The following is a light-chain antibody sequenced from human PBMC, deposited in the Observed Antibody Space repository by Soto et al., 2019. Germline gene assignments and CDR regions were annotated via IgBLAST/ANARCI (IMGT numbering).Light chain of an antibody. CDR3: QQYFEWPPMT. V-gene: IGKV3-15*01. J-gene: IGKJ1*01. CDR1: ETVATN. CDR2: GAS. Sequence: EVVMTQSPATLSVSPGERATLSCRASETVATNLAWYQQKPGQAPRLLISGASTRAAGISDRFRGSGSGTEFTLTISSLRSEDSAIYYCQQYFEWPPMTVGQRTKVEI.